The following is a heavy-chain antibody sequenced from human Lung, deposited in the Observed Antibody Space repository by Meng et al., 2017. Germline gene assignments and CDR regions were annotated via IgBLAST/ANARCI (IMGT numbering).Heavy chain of an antibody. CDR1: GYTFTAYY. J-gene: IGHJ4*02. V-gene: IGHV1-2*06. CDR3: AKALGWGSSPDY. D-gene: IGHD2-21*01. Sequence: QVQLVQSGADVKKPGASVKVSGKASGYTFTAYYIHWVRQAPGQGLEWMGRINPTSGGTNFAQKFQGRVIMTRDTSISTAYMELSSLGFDDTAVYYCAKALGWGSSPDYWGQGILVTVSS. CDR2: INPTSGGT.